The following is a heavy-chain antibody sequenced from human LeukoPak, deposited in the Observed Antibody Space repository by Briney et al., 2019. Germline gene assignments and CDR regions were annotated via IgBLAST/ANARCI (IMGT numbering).Heavy chain of an antibody. V-gene: IGHV3-23*01. CDR3: ANLYDSVGYYIA. D-gene: IGHD3-22*01. CDR1: GFTLSTYA. J-gene: IGHJ5*02. CDR2: ISGSGTTI. Sequence: GGSLRLSCAASGFTLSTYALSWVRQAPGKGLEWVSAISGSGTTIYYADSVKGRFTISRDNSKNTLYLQMNSLRAEGTAVYYCANLYDSVGYYIAWGQGALVTVSS.